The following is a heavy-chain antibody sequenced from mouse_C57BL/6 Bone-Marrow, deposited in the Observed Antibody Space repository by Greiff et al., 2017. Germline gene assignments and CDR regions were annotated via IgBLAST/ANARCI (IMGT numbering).Heavy chain of an antibody. J-gene: IGHJ1*03. Sequence: VQLQQPGAELVMPGASVKLSCKASGYTFTSYWMHWVKQRPGQGLEWIGEIDPSDSYTNYNQKFKGKSTLTVAKSSSTAYMQLSSLTSEDSAVYYCAREVYWYFDVWGTGTTVTVSS. V-gene: IGHV1-69*01. CDR1: GYTFTSYW. CDR2: IDPSDSYT. CDR3: AREVYWYFDV.